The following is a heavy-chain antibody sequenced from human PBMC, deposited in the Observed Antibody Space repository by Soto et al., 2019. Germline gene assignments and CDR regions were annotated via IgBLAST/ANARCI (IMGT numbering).Heavy chain of an antibody. Sequence: QVQLVQSGSEVKKPGSSVKVSCKASGGTFSSYAISWVRQAPGHGLEWMGGFIPIFGTANYAQKFQGRVTITADESTSTAYMELSSLRSEDTAVYYCARVVTVVKSFHYWYVDLWGRGTLVTVAA. CDR2: FIPIFGTA. V-gene: IGHV1-69*12. CDR1: GGTFSSYA. J-gene: IGHJ2*01. D-gene: IGHD2-15*01. CDR3: ARVVTVVKSFHYWYVDL.